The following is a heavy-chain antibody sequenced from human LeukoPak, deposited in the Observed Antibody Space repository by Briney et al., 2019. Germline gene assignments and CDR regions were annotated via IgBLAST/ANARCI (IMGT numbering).Heavy chain of an antibody. D-gene: IGHD6-13*01. CDR1: GGTFSSYA. V-gene: IGHV1-18*01. CDR2: ISAYNGNT. CDR3: ARGGAGSWYLSHYYYGMDV. J-gene: IGHJ6*02. Sequence: GSSVKVSCKASGGTFSSYAISWVRQAPGQGLEWMGWISAYNGNTNYAQKLQGRVTMTTDTSTSTAYMELRSLRSDDTAVYYCARGGAGSWYLSHYYYGMDVWGQGTTVTVSS.